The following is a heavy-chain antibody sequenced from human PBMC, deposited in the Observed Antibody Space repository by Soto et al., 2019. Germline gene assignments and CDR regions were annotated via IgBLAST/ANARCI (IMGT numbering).Heavy chain of an antibody. D-gene: IGHD5-18*01. CDR2: IIPIFGTA. CDR1: GGTFSSYA. J-gene: IGHJ6*02. Sequence: SVKVSCKASGGTFSSYAISWVRQAPGQGLEWMGGIIPIFGTANYAQKFRGRVTITADESTSTAYMELSSLRSEDTAVYYCARAKGGIYSYGYDGYYYGMDVWGQGTTVTVSS. CDR3: ARAKGGIYSYGYDGYYYGMDV. V-gene: IGHV1-69*13.